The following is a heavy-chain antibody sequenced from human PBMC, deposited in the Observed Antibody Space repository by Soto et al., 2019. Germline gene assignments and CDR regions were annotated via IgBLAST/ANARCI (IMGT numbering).Heavy chain of an antibody. CDR1: GYTLTELS. D-gene: IGHD3-10*01. Sequence: ASVKVSCKVSGYTLTELSMHWVRQAPGQGLEWMGWINPNSGGTNYAQKFQGRVTMTRDTSISTAYMELSRLRSDDTAVYYCARDGGFGELLFYYYYGMDVWGQGTTVTVSS. CDR3: ARDGGFGELLFYYYYGMDV. V-gene: IGHV1-2*02. J-gene: IGHJ6*02. CDR2: INPNSGGT.